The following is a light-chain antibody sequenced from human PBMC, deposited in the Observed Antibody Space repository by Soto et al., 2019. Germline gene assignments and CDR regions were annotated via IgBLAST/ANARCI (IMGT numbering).Light chain of an antibody. J-gene: IGKJ1*01. CDR3: QQYNTWPRT. CDR2: GAS. V-gene: IGKV3-15*01. CDR1: QSVSSN. Sequence: EIVMTQSPATLSVSPGERATLSCRASQSVSSNLAWYQQRPGQAPRLLIYGASTRATGIPARFSGSGSGTEFTLTISSLQSEDFAVYSCQQYNTWPRTFGPGTKVDIK.